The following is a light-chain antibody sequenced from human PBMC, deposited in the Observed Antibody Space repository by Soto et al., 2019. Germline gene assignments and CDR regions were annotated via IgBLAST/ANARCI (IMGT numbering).Light chain of an antibody. Sequence: QSALTQPASVSGSPGQRITISCSGTSSDVGGYNYVSWYQQHPGKAPKLMIYDVSNRPSGVSNRFSGSKSGNTASLSISGRQGEDEADYYCGSYTSSSTDVFGTGTKLTVL. V-gene: IGLV2-14*01. CDR3: GSYTSSSTDV. J-gene: IGLJ1*01. CDR2: DVS. CDR1: SSDVGGYNY.